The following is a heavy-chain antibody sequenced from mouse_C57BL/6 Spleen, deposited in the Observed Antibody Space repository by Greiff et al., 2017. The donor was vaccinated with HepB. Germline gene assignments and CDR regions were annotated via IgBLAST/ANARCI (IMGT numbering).Heavy chain of an antibody. CDR2: ISGGGGNT. Sequence: VKLVESGGGLVKPGGSLKLSCAASGFTFSSYTMSWVRQTPEKRLEWVATISGGGGNTYYPDSVKGRFTISRDNAKNTLYLQMSSLRSEDTALYYCARHDYGNYAMDYWGQGTSVTVSS. CDR3: ARHDYGNYAMDY. V-gene: IGHV5-9*01. J-gene: IGHJ4*01. CDR1: GFTFSSYT. D-gene: IGHD2-1*01.